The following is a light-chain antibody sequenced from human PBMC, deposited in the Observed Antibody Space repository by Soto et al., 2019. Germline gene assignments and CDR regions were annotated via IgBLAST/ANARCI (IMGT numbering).Light chain of an antibody. Sequence: QSVLTQPASVSGSPGQLITISCTGSSSDVGGSKYVSWYQQHPGKAPRLMIYEVSYRPSGVSNRFSGSKSGNTASLTVSGLQAEDDADYYCSAKTTRGTLYVFGTGTKLTVL. CDR2: EVS. CDR3: SAKTTRGTLYV. CDR1: SSDVGGSKY. V-gene: IGLV2-14*01. J-gene: IGLJ1*01.